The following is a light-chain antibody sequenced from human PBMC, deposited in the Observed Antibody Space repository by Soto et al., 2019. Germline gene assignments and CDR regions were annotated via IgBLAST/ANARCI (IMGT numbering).Light chain of an antibody. V-gene: IGLV2-14*01. CDR2: DVS. Sequence: QSALTQPASVSGSPGQSITISCTGTSSDVGGYNYVSWYQQHPGKAPKLMMYDVSNRPSGVSIRFSGSKSGNTASLTISGLQAEDEADYYCSSYTTTIRVFGGGTKLTVL. CDR3: SSYTTTIRV. CDR1: SSDVGGYNY. J-gene: IGLJ3*02.